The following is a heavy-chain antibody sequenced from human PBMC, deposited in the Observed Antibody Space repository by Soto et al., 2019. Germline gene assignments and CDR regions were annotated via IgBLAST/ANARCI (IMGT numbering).Heavy chain of an antibody. D-gene: IGHD6-6*01. J-gene: IGHJ5*02. CDR2: ISYSANT. Sequence: SETLSLTCAVYGDSFSTYYWSWIRQAPGKGLEWIGEISYSANTNFNPSLKSRVTMSVDTSKKQLSLNLTSVTAADTAVYYCARGRSSVTSRPASRWFDPWGQGTLVTVSS. CDR1: GDSFSTYY. CDR3: ARGRSSVTSRPASRWFDP. V-gene: IGHV4-34*01.